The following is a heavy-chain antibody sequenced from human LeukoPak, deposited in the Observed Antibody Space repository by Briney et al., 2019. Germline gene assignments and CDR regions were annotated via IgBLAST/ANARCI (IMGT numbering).Heavy chain of an antibody. V-gene: IGHV1-18*01. J-gene: IGHJ3*02. CDR3: ARAASHSGYSYGYPPFYAFDI. Sequence: ASVKVSCKASGYIFTGYYIHWVRQAPGQGLEWMGWINTYNANTNYAQKLQGRVTMTTDTSTSTAYMELRSLRSDDTAVYYCARAASHSGYSYGYPPFYAFDIWGQGTMVTVSS. CDR2: INTYNANT. CDR1: GYIFTGYY. D-gene: IGHD5-18*01.